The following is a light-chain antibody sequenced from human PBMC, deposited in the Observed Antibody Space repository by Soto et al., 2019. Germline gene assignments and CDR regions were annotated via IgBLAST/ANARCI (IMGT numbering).Light chain of an antibody. V-gene: IGKV3-20*01. CDR2: GTS. CDR3: QQYGSSWT. Sequence: EIVLTQSPATLSLSPVERATLSCRASQTISNYLAWYQQTPGQAPRLLIYGTSHRATGIPDRFSGSGSGTDFTLTINRLEPEDFAVYYCQQYGSSWTFGQGTKVDIK. CDR1: QTISNY. J-gene: IGKJ1*01.